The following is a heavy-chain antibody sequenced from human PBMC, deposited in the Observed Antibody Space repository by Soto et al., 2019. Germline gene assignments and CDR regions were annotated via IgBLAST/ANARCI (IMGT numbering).Heavy chain of an antibody. CDR2: ISYDGSNK. D-gene: IGHD2-15*01. V-gene: IGHV3-30*01. Sequence: PGGSLRLSCAASGFTFSSYAMHWVRQAPGKGLEWVAVISYDGSNKYYADSVKGRFTISRDNSKNTLYLQMNSLRAEDTAVYYCAKAPSDIVVVVAAHLENYGMDVWGQGT. CDR3: AKAPSDIVVVVAAHLENYGMDV. CDR1: GFTFSSYA. J-gene: IGHJ6*02.